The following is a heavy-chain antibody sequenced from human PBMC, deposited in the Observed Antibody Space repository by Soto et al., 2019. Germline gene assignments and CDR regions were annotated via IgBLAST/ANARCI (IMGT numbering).Heavy chain of an antibody. Sequence: QITLKESGPTLVRPPQTLTLTCTFSGFSLTIGVGVGWIRQPPGKALEWLALIYWDDDKRYSQSLKNRLTITKDTYKNQVVLTMTNVGPVDTATYFCAHIDPEIVTVGGHGGFDYWGQGTLVTVSS. D-gene: IGHD5-12*01. CDR1: GFSLTIGVG. CDR3: AHIDPEIVTVGGHGGFDY. CDR2: IYWDDDK. J-gene: IGHJ4*02. V-gene: IGHV2-5*02.